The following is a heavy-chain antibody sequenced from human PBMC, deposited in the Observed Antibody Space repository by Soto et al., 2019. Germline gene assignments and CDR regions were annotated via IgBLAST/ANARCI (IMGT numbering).Heavy chain of an antibody. D-gene: IGHD6-13*01. CDR3: ARGRGAAGTVSGEYYGIDV. J-gene: IGHJ6*02. Sequence: EVQLVESGGGLVKPGGSLRLSCAASGFTFSSYSMNWVRQAPGKGLEWVSSISSSSSYIYSADSVKGRFTIYRDNAKNTLYLQMTILRAEDTAVYYCARGRGAAGTVSGEYYGIDVWGQGTMVTVSS. CDR2: ISSSSSYI. CDR1: GFTFSSYS. V-gene: IGHV3-21*01.